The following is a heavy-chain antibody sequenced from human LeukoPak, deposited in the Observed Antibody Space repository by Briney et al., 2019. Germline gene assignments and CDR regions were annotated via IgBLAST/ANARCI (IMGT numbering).Heavy chain of an antibody. CDR2: IYYSGST. V-gene: IGHV4-59*01. CDR1: GGSISSYY. Sequence: SETLSLTCTVSGGSISSYYWSRIRQPPGKGLEWIGYIYYSGSTNYNPSLKSRVTISVDTSKNQFSLKLSSVTAADTAVYYCASMSLETGHDYWGQGTLVTVSS. D-gene: IGHD7-27*01. CDR3: ASMSLETGHDY. J-gene: IGHJ4*02.